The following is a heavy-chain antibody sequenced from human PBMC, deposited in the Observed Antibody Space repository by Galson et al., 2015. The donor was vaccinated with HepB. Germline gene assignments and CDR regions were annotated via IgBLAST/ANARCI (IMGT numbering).Heavy chain of an antibody. V-gene: IGHV3-48*01. CDR1: GFTFRIYS. CDR3: ARILLGSGSYGAFDI. D-gene: IGHD3-10*02. Sequence: SLRLSCAASGFTFRIYSMNWVRQAPGKGLEWVSYISGSSGSIYYADSVKGRFTISRDNAKNSLYLQMNSLRAEDTAVYYCARILLGSGSYGAFDIWGQGTMVTVS. CDR2: ISGSSGSI. J-gene: IGHJ3*02.